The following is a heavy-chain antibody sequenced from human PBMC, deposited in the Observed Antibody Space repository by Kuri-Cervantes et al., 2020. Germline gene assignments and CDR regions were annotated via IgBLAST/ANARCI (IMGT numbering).Heavy chain of an antibody. V-gene: IGHV3-30*02. CDR1: GFTFSRYG. CDR2: IKSDGSNK. CDR3: AKTSSAGVWDRLDY. Sequence: GESLKISCAAFGFTFSRYGIHWVRQAPGKGLEWMAFIKSDGSNKYYADSVKGRFTISRDNSKNTLYLQMNSLRADDTAIYYCAKTSSAGVWDRLDYWGQGTLVTVSS. J-gene: IGHJ4*02. D-gene: IGHD3-16*01.